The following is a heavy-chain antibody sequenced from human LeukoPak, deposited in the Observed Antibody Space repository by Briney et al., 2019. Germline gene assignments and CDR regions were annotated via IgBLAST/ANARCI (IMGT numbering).Heavy chain of an antibody. CDR2: IRYDGSNK. CDR1: GFTFSSYG. J-gene: IGHJ4*02. Sequence: PGGSPRLSCAASGFTFSSYGMHWVRQAPGKGLEWVAFIRYDGSNKYYADSVKGRFTISRDNSKNTLYLQMNSLRAEDTAVYYCVKDLVTMIVDGSDYWGQGTLVTVSS. V-gene: IGHV3-30*02. D-gene: IGHD3-22*01. CDR3: VKDLVTMIVDGSDY.